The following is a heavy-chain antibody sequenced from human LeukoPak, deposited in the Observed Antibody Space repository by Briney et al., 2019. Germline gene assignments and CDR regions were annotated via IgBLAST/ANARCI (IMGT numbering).Heavy chain of an antibody. D-gene: IGHD1-26*01. V-gene: IGHV4-39*01. CDR3: ATPYSGGYQGLDI. Sequence: ASETLSLTSTVSGGSISSNKYYWGWIRQPPGKGLEWIGSNYYSGSTYYNPTLKSRVTIFVDTSKNQFSLKLSSVTAADTAVYYCATPYSGGYQGLDIWGQGTMVTVSS. CDR1: GGSISSNKYY. J-gene: IGHJ3*02. CDR2: NYYSGST.